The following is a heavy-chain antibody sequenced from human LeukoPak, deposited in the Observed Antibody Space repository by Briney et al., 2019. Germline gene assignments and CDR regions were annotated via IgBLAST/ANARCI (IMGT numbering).Heavy chain of an antibody. CDR3: ARAILEWLLYPLYFDY. CDR2: IYYSGST. D-gene: IGHD3-3*01. V-gene: IGHV4-31*03. J-gene: IGHJ4*02. CDR1: GGSISSGGYY. Sequence: SETLSLTCTVSGGSISSGGYYWSWIRQHPGKGLEWIGYIYYSGSTYYNPSLKSRVTISVDTSKNQFSLKLSSVTAADTAVYYCARAILEWLLYPLYFDYWGQGTLVTVSS.